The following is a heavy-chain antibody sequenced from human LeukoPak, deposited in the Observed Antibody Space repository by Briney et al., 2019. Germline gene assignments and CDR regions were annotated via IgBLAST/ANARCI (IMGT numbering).Heavy chain of an antibody. D-gene: IGHD6-19*01. CDR1: GFTFSSYS. CDR3: ARDPRVAGNDY. J-gene: IGHJ4*02. CDR2: ISSSRSYI. V-gene: IGHV3-21*01. Sequence: GGSLRLSCAASGFTFSSYSMNWVRQAPGKGLEWVSSISSSRSYIYYADSVKGRFTISRDNAKNSLYLQMNSLRAEDTAVYYCARDPRVAGNDYWGQGTLVTVSS.